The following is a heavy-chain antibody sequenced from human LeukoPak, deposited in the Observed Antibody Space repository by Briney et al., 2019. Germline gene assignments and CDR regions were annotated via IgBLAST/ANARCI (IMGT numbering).Heavy chain of an antibody. CDR2: ISNSGST. V-gene: IGHV4-59*08. D-gene: IGHD2-8*02. J-gene: IGHJ3*02. Sequence: SKTLSLTCTVAGDSISTYSWSWIRQPPGNGLEWIGCISNSGSTYYNPSFNSRVTISLDTSKNQFSLRLSSVTAADTAVYYCARHRSGATSWWWPFDIWGRGTMVTLSS. CDR3: ARHRSGATSWWWPFDI. CDR1: GDSISTYS.